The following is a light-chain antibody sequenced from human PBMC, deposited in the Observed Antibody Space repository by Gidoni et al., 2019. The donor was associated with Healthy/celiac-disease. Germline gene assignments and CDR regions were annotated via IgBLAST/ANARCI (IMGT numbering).Light chain of an antibody. V-gene: IGLV2-14*04. CDR2: AVS. J-gene: IGLJ3*02. CDR3: SSYTSSSTPWV. CDR1: SSDVGGYNY. Sequence: GQSITLSCTGTSSDVGGYNYVPWYQQHPGKAPKLMIYAVSNRPSGVSNRFSGSKSGNTASLTISGLQAEDEADYYCSSYTSSSTPWVFGGGTKLTVL.